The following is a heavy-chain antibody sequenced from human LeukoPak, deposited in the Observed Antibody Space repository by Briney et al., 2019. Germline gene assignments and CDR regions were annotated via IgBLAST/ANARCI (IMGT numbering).Heavy chain of an antibody. D-gene: IGHD1-14*01. Sequence: SETLSLTCTVSGGSVSSGSYYWSWIRQPPGKGLEWIGYIYYSGSTNYNPSLKSRVTISVDTSKNQFSLKLSSVTAADTAVYYCARTGWYFDLWGRGTLVTVCS. J-gene: IGHJ2*01. CDR3: ARTGWYFDL. CDR1: GGSVSSGSYY. CDR2: IYYSGST. V-gene: IGHV4-61*01.